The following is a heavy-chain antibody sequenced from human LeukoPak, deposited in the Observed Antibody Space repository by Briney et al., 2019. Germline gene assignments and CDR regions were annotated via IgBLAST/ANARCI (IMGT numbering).Heavy chain of an antibody. V-gene: IGHV3-66*02. D-gene: IGHD4/OR15-4a*01. J-gene: IGHJ3*02. CDR1: GFTVSSNY. Sequence: GGSLRLSCAASGFTVSSNYMSWVRQAPGKGLEWVSVIYSGGSTYYADSVKGRFTISRDNSKNTLYLQMNSLRAEDTAMYYCAKVSLNMVNDAFDIWGQGTMVSVSS. CDR3: AKVSLNMVNDAFDI. CDR2: IYSGGST.